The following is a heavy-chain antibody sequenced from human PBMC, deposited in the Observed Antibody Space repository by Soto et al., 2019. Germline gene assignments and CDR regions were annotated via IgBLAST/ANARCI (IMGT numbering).Heavy chain of an antibody. CDR2: FHYGEST. D-gene: IGHD5-12*01. Sequence: GWIRQPPGEGLEWIATFHYGESTHYNPSLESRVTVSVDTSQNSLYLQMNSLRAEDTAVYYCARDPNIVATRRDVYYYYGMDVWGQGTTVTVSS. J-gene: IGHJ6*02. V-gene: IGHV4-39*02. CDR3: ARDPNIVATRRDVYYYYGMDV.